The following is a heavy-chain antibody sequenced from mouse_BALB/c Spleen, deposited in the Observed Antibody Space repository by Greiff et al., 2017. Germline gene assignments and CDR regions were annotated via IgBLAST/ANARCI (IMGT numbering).Heavy chain of an antibody. CDR1: GFSLTDYG. J-gene: IGHJ4*01. CDR3: AKIITTATGTFYAMDY. V-gene: IGHV2-6-5*01. Sequence: VKLQESGPGLVAPSQSLSITCTVSGFSLTDYGVSWIRQPPGKGLEWLGVIWGGGSTYYNSALKSRLSISKDNSKSQVFLKMNSLQTDDTAMYYCAKIITTATGTFYAMDYWGQGTSVTVSS. D-gene: IGHD1-2*01. CDR2: IWGGGST.